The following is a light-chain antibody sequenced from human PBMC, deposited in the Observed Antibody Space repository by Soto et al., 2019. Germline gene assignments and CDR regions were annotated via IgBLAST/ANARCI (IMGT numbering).Light chain of an antibody. Sequence: QSALTQPASVSGSPGQSITISCTGTSSDIGGYNYVSWYQQHPGKAPKLMIYEVSNRPSGVSNRFSGSKSGNTASLTISGLQAEDEGDYYCSSYTVTNTLVFGGGTKVTVL. V-gene: IGLV2-14*01. CDR3: SSYTVTNTLV. J-gene: IGLJ2*01. CDR1: SSDIGGYNY. CDR2: EVS.